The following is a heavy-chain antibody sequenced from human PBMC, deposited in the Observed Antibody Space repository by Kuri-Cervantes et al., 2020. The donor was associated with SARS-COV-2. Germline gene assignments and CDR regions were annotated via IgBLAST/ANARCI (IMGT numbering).Heavy chain of an antibody. CDR1: GGSISSSSYY. J-gene: IGHJ4*02. CDR2: IYYSGST. V-gene: IGHV4-39*01. Sequence: SETLSPTCTVSGGSISSSSYYWGWIRQPPGKGLEWIGSIYYSGSTYYNPSLKSRVTISVDTSKNQFSLKLSSVTAADTAVYYCARHPPEYYSVHYFDYWGQGTLVTVSS. D-gene: IGHD3-10*01. CDR3: ARHPPEYYSVHYFDY.